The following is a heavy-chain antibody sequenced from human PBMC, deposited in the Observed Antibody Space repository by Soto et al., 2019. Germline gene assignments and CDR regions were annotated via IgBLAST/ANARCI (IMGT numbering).Heavy chain of an antibody. CDR1: GFTFDDYT. J-gene: IGHJ4*02. V-gene: IGHV3-43*01. CDR2: ISWDGGST. Sequence: EVQLVESGGVVVQPGGSLRLSCAASGFTFDDYTMHWVRQAPGKGLEWVSLISWDGGSTYYADSVKGRFTISRDNSKNSLYLQMNSLRTEDTALYYCATDLVPGRYWSSTSCSRGIDYWGQGTLVTVSS. CDR3: ATDLVPGRYWSSTSCSRGIDY. D-gene: IGHD2-2*01.